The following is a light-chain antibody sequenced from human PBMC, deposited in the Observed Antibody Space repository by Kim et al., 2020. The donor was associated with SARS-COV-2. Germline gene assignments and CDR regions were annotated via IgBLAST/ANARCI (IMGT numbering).Light chain of an antibody. J-gene: IGLJ2*01. CDR3: SSYTSSTTVI. CDR1: RSDIGGYNL. Sequence: QSALTQPASVSGSPGQSITISCSGTRSDIGGYNLVSWYQLHPGNAPKLMIYDVSSRPSGVSNRFSGSKSGNTASLIISGLQAEDEADYYCSSYTSSTTVIFGGGTKLTVL. CDR2: DVS. V-gene: IGLV2-14*03.